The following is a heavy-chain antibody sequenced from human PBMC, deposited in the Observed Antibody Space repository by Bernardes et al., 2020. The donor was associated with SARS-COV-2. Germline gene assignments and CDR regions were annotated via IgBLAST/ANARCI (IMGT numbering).Heavy chain of an antibody. V-gene: IGHV4-59*11. CDR1: GGSISSHY. CDR2: IYYSGST. J-gene: IGHJ4*02. Sequence: SETLSLTCSVSGGSISSHYWSWIRQPPGKGLEWIGYIYYSGSTNYNPSLKSRVTISVDTPKNQFSLRLSSVTAADTAVYYCARLIAAAGTEYFDYWGQGYCGGTNCPLMNYFDHWGQGILVTVSS. D-gene: IGHD6-13*01. CDR3: ARLIAAAGTEYFDYWGQGYCGGTNCPLMNYFDH.